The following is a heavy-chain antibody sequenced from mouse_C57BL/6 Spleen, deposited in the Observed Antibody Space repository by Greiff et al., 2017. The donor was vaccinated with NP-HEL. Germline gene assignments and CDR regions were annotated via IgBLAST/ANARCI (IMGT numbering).Heavy chain of an antibody. Sequence: DVKLVESGGGLVKPGGSLKLSCAASGFTFSDYGMHWVRQAPETGLEWVAYISSGSSTIYYADTVKGRFTISRDNAKNTLFLQMTSLRSEDTAMYYCARPTYYYYGFDYWGQGTTLTVSS. V-gene: IGHV5-17*01. CDR1: GFTFSDYG. D-gene: IGHD1-1*01. CDR2: ISSGSSTI. J-gene: IGHJ2*01. CDR3: ARPTYYYYGFDY.